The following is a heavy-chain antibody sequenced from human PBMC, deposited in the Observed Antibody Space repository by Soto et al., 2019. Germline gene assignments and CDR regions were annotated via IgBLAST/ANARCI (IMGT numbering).Heavy chain of an antibody. V-gene: IGHV1-69*01. D-gene: IGHD4-17*01. CDR1: GGTFISYA. Sequence: QVQLVQSGAEVKKPGSSVKLSCKVSGGTFISYAITWVRQAPGRGLECMGGIIPVFGTANYTQQFQGRVTITADESTSTDYMELSSLRSEDTALYYCARGRVTTYFTAFDYWGQGSLVTVSS. J-gene: IGHJ4*02. CDR3: ARGRVTTYFTAFDY. CDR2: IIPVFGTA.